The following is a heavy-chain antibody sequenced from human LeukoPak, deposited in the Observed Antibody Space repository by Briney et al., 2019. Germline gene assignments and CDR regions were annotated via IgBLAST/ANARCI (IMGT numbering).Heavy chain of an antibody. V-gene: IGHV5-51*01. D-gene: IGHD4-23*01. CDR1: GHSLPNYW. CDR3: SGARHGNTYFDD. Sequence: GESLKISCTGSGHSLPNYWIGGMRQMPGECLEGMGIIYFGDSNTRYSPSFQGQVTISADKSTATAYLQWSCLKASDTAVYYCSGARHGNTYFDDWGQGTLVTVSS. CDR2: IYFGDSNT. J-gene: IGHJ4*02.